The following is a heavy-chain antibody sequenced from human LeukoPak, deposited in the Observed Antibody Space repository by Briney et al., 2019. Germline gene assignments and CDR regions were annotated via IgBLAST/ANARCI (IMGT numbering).Heavy chain of an antibody. D-gene: IGHD4/OR15-4a*01. J-gene: IGHJ4*02. CDR1: GFTFSNYY. V-gene: IGHV3-30*18. CDR3: AKDLSGHWCIDY. Sequence: GGSLRLSCVASGFTFSNYYMHWVREAPGKGLEWVAIISDDGERKFYADSVRGRITISRDKSKNTLFLQMNSLRADDTAVYFCAKDLSGHWCIDYWGQGTLVTVSS. CDR2: ISDDGERK.